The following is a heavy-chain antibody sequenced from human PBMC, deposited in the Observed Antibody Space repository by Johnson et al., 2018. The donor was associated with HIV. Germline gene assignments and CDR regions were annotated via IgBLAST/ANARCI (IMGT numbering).Heavy chain of an antibody. CDR2: ISSSGTTV. V-gene: IGHV3-11*01. D-gene: IGHD2-21*02. CDR3: VRDDYAFHI. CDR1: GFTFSDYY. J-gene: IGHJ3*02. Sequence: QEKLVESGGGVVQPGRSLRLSCAASGFTFSDYYMSWIRQTPGKGLEWVSYISSSGTTVYNADSVKGRFSISRDNAKQSLYLQMNSLRAEDTAVYYCVRDDYAFHIWGQGTVVTVSS.